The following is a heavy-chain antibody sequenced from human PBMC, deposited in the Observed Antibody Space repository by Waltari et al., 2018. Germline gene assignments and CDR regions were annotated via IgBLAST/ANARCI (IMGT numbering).Heavy chain of an antibody. V-gene: IGHV4-38-2*01. D-gene: IGHD3-3*01. J-gene: IGHJ6*03. CDR1: GYSISSASH. Sequence: QVQLQESGPGLVKPSETLSLTCAVSGYSISSASHWGWIRQPPGKGLEWIGHLYQSGTTYYNPSLRSRVSISADTNNNQFSLKLTSVTAADTAVYYCAGYTISHSLLGTRDYYYFMDVWGKGTTVTVSS. CDR2: LYQSGTT. CDR3: AGYTISHSLLGTRDYYYFMDV.